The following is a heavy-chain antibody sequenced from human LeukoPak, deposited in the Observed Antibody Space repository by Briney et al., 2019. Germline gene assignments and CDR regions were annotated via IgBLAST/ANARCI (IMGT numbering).Heavy chain of an antibody. CDR2: IGTAGDT. CDR1: GFTFSSYD. Sequence: PGGSLRLSCAASGFTFSSYDMHWVRQATGKGLEWVSAIGTAGDTYYPGSVKGRFTISRENAKNSLYLQMNSLRAGDTAVYYCARGRDGYNAFDIWGQGTMVTVSS. J-gene: IGHJ3*02. D-gene: IGHD5-24*01. V-gene: IGHV3-13*01. CDR3: ARGRDGYNAFDI.